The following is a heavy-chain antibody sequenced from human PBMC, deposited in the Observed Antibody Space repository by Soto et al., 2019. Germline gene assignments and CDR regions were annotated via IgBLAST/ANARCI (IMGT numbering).Heavy chain of an antibody. CDR3: ARDLGSSTTGYYYGMDV. J-gene: IGHJ6*02. Sequence: QVQLQESGPGLVKPSETLSLTCTVSGVSITSYYWSWIRQLPGKGLEWIGYIYYSGSTNYNPSLKSRVTISVDTSKTQFSLRLSSVTAADTAVYYCARDLGSSTTGYYYGMDVWGQGTTVTVSS. V-gene: IGHV4-59*01. CDR2: IYYSGST. CDR1: GVSITSYY. D-gene: IGHD2-8*02.